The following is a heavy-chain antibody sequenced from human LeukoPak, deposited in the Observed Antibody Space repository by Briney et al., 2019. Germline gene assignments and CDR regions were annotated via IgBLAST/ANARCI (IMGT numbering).Heavy chain of an antibody. D-gene: IGHD2-2*01. CDR1: GGSFSGYY. CDR2: INHSGST. V-gene: IGHV4-34*01. Sequence: PSETLSLTCAVYGGSFSGYYWSWIRQPPGKGLEWIGEINHSGSTNYNPSLKSRVTISVDTSKNQFSLKLSSVTAADTAVYYCARGATFNYCSSTNYFDYWVQGTLVTVSS. CDR3: ARGATFNYCSSTNYFDY. J-gene: IGHJ4*02.